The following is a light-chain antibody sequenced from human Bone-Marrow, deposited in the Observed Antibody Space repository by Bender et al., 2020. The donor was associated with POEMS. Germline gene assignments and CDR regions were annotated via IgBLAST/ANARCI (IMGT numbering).Light chain of an antibody. CDR3: QSYDIRLRGWV. CDR2: NNE. Sequence: QSVLTQPPSVSGAPGQTVTISCTGTSSNMGAGYGVNWYQQLPGTAPKLLIYNNENRPSGVPDRISASKSGPSASLAITGLQDEAEADYYCQSYDIRLRGWVSGGGPQLIAL. J-gene: IGLJ3*02. CDR1: SSNMGAGYG. V-gene: IGLV1-40*01.